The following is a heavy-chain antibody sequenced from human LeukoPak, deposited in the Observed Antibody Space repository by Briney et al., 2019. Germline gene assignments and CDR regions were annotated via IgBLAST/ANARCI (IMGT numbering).Heavy chain of an antibody. CDR2: IYYSGST. J-gene: IGHJ4*02. CDR3: ARLTVDVPAATFDY. CDR1: GGSISSYY. D-gene: IGHD2-2*01. Sequence: SETLSLTCTVSGGSISSYYWSWIRQPPGKGLEWIGYIYYSGSTNYNPSLKSRVTISVDTSKNQFSLKLSSVTAADTAVYYCARLTVDVPAATFDYWGQGTLVTVSS. V-gene: IGHV4-59*12.